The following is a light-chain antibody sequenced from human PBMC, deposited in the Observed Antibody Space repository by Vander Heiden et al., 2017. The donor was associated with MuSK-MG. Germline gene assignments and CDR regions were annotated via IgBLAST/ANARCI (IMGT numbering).Light chain of an antibody. V-gene: IGKV1-39*01. CDR1: QSISSY. CDR3: QQSDSTPHT. J-gene: IGKJ4*01. CDR2: AAS. Sequence: DIQMTQSPSSLSASVGDRVTITCRASQSISSYLNWYQQKPGKAPKLLIYAASSLQSGVPSRFSGSASATDFTLTISILHPEDFATYYCQQSDSTPHTFGGGTKVEIK.